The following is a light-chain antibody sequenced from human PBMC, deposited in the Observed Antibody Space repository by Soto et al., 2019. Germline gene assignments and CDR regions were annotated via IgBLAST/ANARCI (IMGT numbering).Light chain of an antibody. CDR1: QSVTSNY. CDR2: GAS. J-gene: IGKJ4*01. Sequence: EIVLTQSPGTLSLSPGDRATLSCRASQSVTSNYLAWYQQKPGQAPRLLLYGASRRAIGIPDRFSGSGSGTDFTLTISRLEPEDFGVYYCQKYDTSPPLTFGGGTKVEIK. CDR3: QKYDTSPPLT. V-gene: IGKV3-20*01.